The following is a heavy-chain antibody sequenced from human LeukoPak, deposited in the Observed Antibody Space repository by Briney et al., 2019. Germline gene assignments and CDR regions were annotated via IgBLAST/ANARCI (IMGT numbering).Heavy chain of an antibody. J-gene: IGHJ4*01. D-gene: IGHD3-16*02. CDR1: GFNFGSYA. V-gene: IGHV3-30*03. CDR3: ATESSLSN. CDR2: ISYDGGYQ. Sequence: GGSLRLSCAASGFNFGSYAMDWVRQAPGKGLEWVGDISYDGGYQSYAVSVRGRFTVSRDNSKNTLFLQMNSLRPEDAAVYYCATESSLSNWGHGTLVTVSS.